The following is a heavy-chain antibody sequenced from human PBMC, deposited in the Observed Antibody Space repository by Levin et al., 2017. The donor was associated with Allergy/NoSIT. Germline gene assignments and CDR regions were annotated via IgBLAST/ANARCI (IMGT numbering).Heavy chain of an antibody. CDR1: GFTFSSYA. V-gene: IGHV3-23*01. CDR2: ISGSGAST. CDR3: AKEAGYSSAWYEGHFDY. J-gene: IGHJ4*02. D-gene: IGHD6-19*01. Sequence: SCAASGFTFSSYAMSWVRQAPGKGLKWVSAISGSGASTYYADSVKGRVTISRDNSKNTLYLQMNSLRAEDTAVYYCAKEAGYSSAWYEGHFDYWGQGTLVTVSS.